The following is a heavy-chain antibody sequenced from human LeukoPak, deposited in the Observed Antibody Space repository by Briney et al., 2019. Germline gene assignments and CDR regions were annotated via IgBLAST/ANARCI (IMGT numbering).Heavy chain of an antibody. Sequence: LSETLSLTCAVFGGSLSDHDWSWIRQPPGKGLEWIGEINHRGATNYNPTLKSRVTLSLDTSKNQVSLKLNSLTAADTALYYCARGKGDLSMIVMLLTAVEFYFDSWGPGTLVTVSS. D-gene: IGHD3-22*01. CDR1: GGSLSDHD. CDR2: INHRGAT. CDR3: ARGKGDLSMIVMLLTAVEFYFDS. V-gene: IGHV4-34*01. J-gene: IGHJ4*02.